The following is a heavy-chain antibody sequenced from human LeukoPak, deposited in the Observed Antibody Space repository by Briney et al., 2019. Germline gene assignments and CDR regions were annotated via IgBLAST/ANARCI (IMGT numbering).Heavy chain of an antibody. J-gene: IGHJ4*02. CDR1: GGSFSGYY. V-gene: IGHV4-34*01. D-gene: IGHD2-15*01. CDR3: AVFLPYCSGGSCYSDY. Sequence: SETLSLTCAVYGGSFSGYYWSWIRQPPGKGLEWIGEINHSGSTNYNPFLKSRVTISVDTSKNQFSLKLSSVTAADTAVYYCAVFLPYCSGGSCYSDYWGQGTLVTVSS. CDR2: INHSGST.